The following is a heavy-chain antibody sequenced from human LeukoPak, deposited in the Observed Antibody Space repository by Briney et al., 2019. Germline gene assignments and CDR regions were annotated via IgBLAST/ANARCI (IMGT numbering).Heavy chain of an antibody. Sequence: PSETLSLTCAVYGGSFSGYYWSWIRQPPGKGLEWIVEINHSGSTNYNPSLKSRVTISVDTSKNQFSLKLSSVTAADTAVYYCARGGITIFGVVISPLDYWGQGTLVTVSS. CDR3: ARGGITIFGVVISPLDY. V-gene: IGHV4-34*01. D-gene: IGHD3-3*01. CDR1: GGSFSGYY. CDR2: INHSGST. J-gene: IGHJ4*02.